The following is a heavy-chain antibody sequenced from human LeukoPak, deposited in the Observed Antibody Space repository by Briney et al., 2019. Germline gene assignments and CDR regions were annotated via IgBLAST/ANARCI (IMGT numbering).Heavy chain of an antibody. Sequence: PGGSLRLSCATSGFPFSSYAMTWVRQAPVKGLEWVSGISGSGGNTYYANSVKGRFTISRDKSRNTVYLQMNSLRVEDTAVYYCVKENGLGPNYFDYWGQGTLVTVSS. V-gene: IGHV3-23*01. CDR3: VKENGLGPNYFDY. J-gene: IGHJ4*02. CDR1: GFPFSSYA. D-gene: IGHD2-2*03. CDR2: ISGSGGNT.